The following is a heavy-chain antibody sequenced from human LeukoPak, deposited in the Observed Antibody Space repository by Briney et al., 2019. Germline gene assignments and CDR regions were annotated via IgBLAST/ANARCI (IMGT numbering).Heavy chain of an antibody. V-gene: IGHV3-30*18. CDR3: AKDRFPWFGNTVRFDAFDI. CDR2: ISYDESNE. J-gene: IGHJ3*02. CDR1: GITFSSYS. Sequence: GRSLRLSCAASGITFSSYSMHWVRQAPGKGLEWVAVISYDESNEYYAESVKGRFTISRANSKNTLYLQMNSLRAEDTAVYYCAKDRFPWFGNTVRFDAFDIWGQGTMVTVSS. D-gene: IGHD3-10*01.